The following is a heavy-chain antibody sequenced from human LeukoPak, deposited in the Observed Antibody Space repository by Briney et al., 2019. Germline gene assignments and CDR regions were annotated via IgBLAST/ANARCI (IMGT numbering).Heavy chain of an antibody. CDR2: IFSGGNT. CDR3: AKHGTQLKPFDI. J-gene: IGHJ3*02. D-gene: IGHD2-2*01. Sequence: GGSLRLSCGASGFTVGNHYMSWVRQAPGKGLEWVSVIFSGGNTYYTDSVKGHFTISRDNSKNTLYLQMNSLRAEDTAVYYCAKHGTQLKPFDIWGQGTMVTVSS. CDR1: GFTVGNHY. V-gene: IGHV3-53*01.